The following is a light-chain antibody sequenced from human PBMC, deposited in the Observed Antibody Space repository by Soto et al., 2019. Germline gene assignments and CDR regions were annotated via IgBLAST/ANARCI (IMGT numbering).Light chain of an antibody. CDR2: DAS. J-gene: IGKJ4*01. Sequence: EIVLTQSPATLSFSPGEKATLSCRASQSVDKYLVWYQQKPGQAPRLLIYDASSRATGIPARFSGSGSGTDFTLTITSLEPEDFAVYYSQQRTNWPLTFGGGTKLEIK. CDR3: QQRTNWPLT. V-gene: IGKV3-11*01. CDR1: QSVDKY.